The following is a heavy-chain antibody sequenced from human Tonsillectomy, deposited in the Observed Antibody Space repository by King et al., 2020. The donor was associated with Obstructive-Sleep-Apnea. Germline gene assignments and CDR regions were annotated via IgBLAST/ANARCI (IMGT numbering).Heavy chain of an antibody. V-gene: IGHV4-31*03. CDR1: GGSISSGGYY. J-gene: IGHJ4*02. D-gene: IGHD3-10*01. Sequence: QLQESGPGLVKPSQTLSLTCTVSGGSISSGGYYWSWIRQHPGKGLEWIGYIYYSGSTYYNPSLKSRLTISVDTSKNQFSLKLSSVTAADTAVYYCAREAGYAGSGSYFPPLFDYWGQGTLVTVSS. CDR3: AREAGYAGSGSYFPPLFDY. CDR2: IYYSGST.